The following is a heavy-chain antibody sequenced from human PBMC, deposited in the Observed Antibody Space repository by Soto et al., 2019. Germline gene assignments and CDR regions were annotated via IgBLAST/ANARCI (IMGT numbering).Heavy chain of an antibody. J-gene: IGHJ3*02. CDR2: IIPIFGTA. D-gene: IGHD2-15*01. CDR3: ARESPLGGSSFFDI. Sequence: SVKVSCKASGGTFSSYAISWVRQAPGQGLEWMGGIIPIFGTANYAQKFQGRVTITADESTSTAYMELSSLGSEDTAVYYCARESPLGGSSFFDIWGQGTMVTVSS. V-gene: IGHV1-69*13. CDR1: GGTFSSYA.